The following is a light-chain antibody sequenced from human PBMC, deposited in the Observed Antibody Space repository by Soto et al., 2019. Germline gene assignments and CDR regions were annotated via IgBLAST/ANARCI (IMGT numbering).Light chain of an antibody. CDR3: QVRTNWSIA. CDR2: DAS. V-gene: IGKV3-11*01. Sequence: EFVLTQSPATLSLSPMEMATLSFMASQSVSSYLAWYQQKPGQAPRLLIYDASNRATGIPARFSGTGSGTDFTLTINNLEPEDFAVYYCQVRTNWSIAFGRGTRLEIK. J-gene: IGKJ5*01. CDR1: QSVSSY.